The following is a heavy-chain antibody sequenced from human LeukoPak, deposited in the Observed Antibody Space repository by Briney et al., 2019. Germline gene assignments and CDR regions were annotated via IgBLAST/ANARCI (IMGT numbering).Heavy chain of an antibody. J-gene: IGHJ4*02. CDR1: GFTFSTYA. V-gene: IGHV3-64*01. D-gene: IGHD4-23*01. CDR3: ARDRAGNGDY. Sequence: SGGSLRLSCAASGFTFSTYAMHWVRQAPGKGLEYVSSITSNGDNTYYANSVKGRFTISRDNSKNTLYLQMGSLRAEDMAVYYCARDRAGNGDYWGQGTLVTVSS. CDR2: ITSNGDNT.